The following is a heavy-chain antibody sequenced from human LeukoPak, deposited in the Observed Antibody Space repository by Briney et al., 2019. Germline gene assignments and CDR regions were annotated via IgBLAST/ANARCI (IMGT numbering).Heavy chain of an antibody. J-gene: IGHJ4*02. Sequence: GGSLRLSCAASGFTFSSYSMNWVRQAPGKGLEWVSSISSSSSYIYYADSVKGRFTISRDNAKNSLYLQMNSLRAEATAVYYCARVRVEQWLVELDYWGQGTLVTVSS. CDR1: GFTFSSYS. CDR3: ARVRVEQWLVELDY. V-gene: IGHV3-21*01. D-gene: IGHD6-19*01. CDR2: ISSSSSYI.